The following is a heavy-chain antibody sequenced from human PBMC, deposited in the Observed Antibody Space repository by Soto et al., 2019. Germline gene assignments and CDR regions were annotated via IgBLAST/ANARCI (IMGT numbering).Heavy chain of an antibody. CDR2: ISGGGDGT. Sequence: EVQLLESGGGLVQPWGSLRLSCAASGFTFGNYAMIWVRQAPGKGLEWVSTISGGGDGTYYADSVRGRFTISRENSRNTVYLQMNSLRAEDTAVYYCAKKGLGSLATYCSTGDCHYAFDIWGQGTMVTVSS. CDR1: GFTFGNYA. D-gene: IGHD2-15*01. CDR3: AKKGLGSLATYCSTGDCHYAFDI. J-gene: IGHJ3*02. V-gene: IGHV3-23*01.